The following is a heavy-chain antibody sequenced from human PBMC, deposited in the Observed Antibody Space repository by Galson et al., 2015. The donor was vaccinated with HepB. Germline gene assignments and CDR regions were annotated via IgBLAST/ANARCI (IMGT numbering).Heavy chain of an antibody. V-gene: IGHV3-23*01. J-gene: IGHJ3*02. CDR2: VSDSGYTT. D-gene: IGHD3-16*02. Sequence: SLRLSCAASGFTFHTYAMSWVRQVPGKGLEWVSVVSDSGYTTYYEDSVKGRFTISRDNSNNTLSLQMDRLRAEDTAKYYCVKLGHNYVWGSYRYDAFEIWGQGKMVTVSS. CDR3: VKLGHNYVWGSYRYDAFEI. CDR1: GFTFHTYA.